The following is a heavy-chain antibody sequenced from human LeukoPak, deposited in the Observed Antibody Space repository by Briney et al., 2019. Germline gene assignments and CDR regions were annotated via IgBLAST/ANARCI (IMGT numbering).Heavy chain of an antibody. J-gene: IGHJ4*02. Sequence: SVKVSCKASGGTFSSYAISWVRQAPGQGLEWMGGIIPIFGTANYAQKFQGRVTITADKSTSTAYMELSSLRSEDTAVYYCARASYEILTGYYFDYWGQGTLVTVSS. CDR2: IIPIFGTA. V-gene: IGHV1-69*06. CDR3: ARASYEILTGYYFDY. D-gene: IGHD3-9*01. CDR1: GGTFSSYA.